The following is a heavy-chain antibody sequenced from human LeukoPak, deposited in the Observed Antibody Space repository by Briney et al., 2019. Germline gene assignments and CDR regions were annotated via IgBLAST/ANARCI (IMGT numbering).Heavy chain of an antibody. CDR1: GYTFTSYD. D-gene: IGHD2-8*02. CDR2: MSPNSGDT. J-gene: IGHJ6*02. V-gene: IGHV1-8*01. Sequence: ASVKVSCKASGYTFTSYDFNWVRQATGQRPEWMGWMSPNSGDTGYAQKFQDRVTMTRNTSISTAYMELSSLRSDDTAVYYCARIRVVTPRYYYGMDVWGQGTTVTVSS. CDR3: ARIRVVTPRYYYGMDV.